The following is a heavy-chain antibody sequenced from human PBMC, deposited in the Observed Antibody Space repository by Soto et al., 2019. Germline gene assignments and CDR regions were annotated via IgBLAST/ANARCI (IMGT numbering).Heavy chain of an antibody. CDR1: GGTFGNSA. CDR3: AKGMAAAGYDS. D-gene: IGHD3-16*01. Sequence: QVKLVQSGAEVKKPGSSVKVSCKASGGTFGNSAISWVRQDPGQGLEWMGGIIPVFGTVNYAQKFEGRVTIAADESTSTVFMKMSRLTSEDTAVYYCAKGMAAAGYDSWGQGTLVTVSS. J-gene: IGHJ4*02. CDR2: IIPVFGTV. V-gene: IGHV1-69*01.